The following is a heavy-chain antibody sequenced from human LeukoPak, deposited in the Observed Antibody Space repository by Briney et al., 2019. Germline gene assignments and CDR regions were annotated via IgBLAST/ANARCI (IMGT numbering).Heavy chain of an antibody. D-gene: IGHD2-15*01. CDR1: GYTFTGYY. J-gene: IGHJ5*01. CDR3: ARGYCSGGTSYLVENWFDP. CDR2: INPNSGGT. V-gene: IGHV1-2*06. Sequence: ASVQVSCKASGYTFTGYYMYGVRQAPGQGLEWMGRINPNSGGTDYAQNFQGRVTMTRDTTIRTAYMEPSRLRSDDTAVYYCARGYCSGGTSYLVENWFDPAGQGSLVTV.